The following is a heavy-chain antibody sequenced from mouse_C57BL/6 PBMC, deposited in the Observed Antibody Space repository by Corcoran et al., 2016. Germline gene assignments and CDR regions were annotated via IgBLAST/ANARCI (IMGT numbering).Heavy chain of an antibody. V-gene: IGHV1-18*01. CDR2: INPNNGGT. Sequence: EVQLQQSGPELVKPGASVKIPCKASGYTFTDYNMDWVKQSHGKSLEWIGDINPNNGGTIYNQKFKGKATLTVDKSSSTAYMELRSLTSEDSAVYYCARSPYGPYAMDYWGQGTSVTVSS. D-gene: IGHD1-1*02. J-gene: IGHJ4*01. CDR3: ARSPYGPYAMDY. CDR1: GYTFTDYN.